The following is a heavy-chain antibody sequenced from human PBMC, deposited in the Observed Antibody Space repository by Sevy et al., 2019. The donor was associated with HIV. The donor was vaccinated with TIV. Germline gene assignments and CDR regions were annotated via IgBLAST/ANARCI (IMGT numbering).Heavy chain of an antibody. V-gene: IGHV1-2*02. Sequence: ASVKVSCKASGYTFTGYYMHWVRQAPGQGLEWMGGINPDSGGPNYAPTFQGRVTLTRDTSISTAYMELSRLKSDDTAVYYCVRDDRDGYFDYWGQGTLVTVSS. CDR3: VRDDRDGYFDY. CDR1: GYTFTGYY. CDR2: INPDSGGP. J-gene: IGHJ4*02.